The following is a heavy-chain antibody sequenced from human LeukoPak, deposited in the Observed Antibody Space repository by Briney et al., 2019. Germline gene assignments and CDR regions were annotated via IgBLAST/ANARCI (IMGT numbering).Heavy chain of an antibody. J-gene: IGHJ3*02. CDR3: ASGQGYRSSTSCPFPLDI. Sequence: TGESLKISCKGSGYSFTSYWIGWVRQMPGKGLEWMGIIYPGDSDTRYSPSFQGQVTISADKSISTAYLQWSSLKASDTAMYYCASGQGYRSSTSCPFPLDIWGQGTMVTVSS. CDR2: IYPGDSDT. V-gene: IGHV5-51*01. D-gene: IGHD2-2*01. CDR1: GYSFTSYW.